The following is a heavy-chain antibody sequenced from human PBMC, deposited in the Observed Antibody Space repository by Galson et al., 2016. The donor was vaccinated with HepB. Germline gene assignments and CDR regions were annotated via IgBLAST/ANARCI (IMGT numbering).Heavy chain of an antibody. V-gene: IGHV5-10-1*01. D-gene: IGHD2-15*01. CDR2: IAPGHSYT. J-gene: IGHJ6*02. CDR1: GYNFTNFW. Sequence: QSGAEVKKPGESLRISCQGSGYNFTNFWISWVRQMPGKGLEWMGRIAPGHSYTDYSPSFQGHVTISADKSITTAYLQWSSLKASDTAMYYCATLSHRVAGYGMDVWGQGTTVTVAS. CDR3: ATLSHRVAGYGMDV.